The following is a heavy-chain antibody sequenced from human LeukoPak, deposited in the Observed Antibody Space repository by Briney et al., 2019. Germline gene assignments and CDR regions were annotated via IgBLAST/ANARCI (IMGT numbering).Heavy chain of an antibody. CDR1: GNSISSAYY. D-gene: IGHD6-6*01. Sequence: PSETLSLTCTVSGNSISSAYYWGWIRQPPGRGLEWIGNIYHSGSTYYNPSLKSRVSISVDTSKNQFSLKLSSVTAADTAVYYCARSIYGVGPFDYWGQGTLVTVFS. CDR3: ARSIYGVGPFDY. V-gene: IGHV4-38-2*02. CDR2: IYHSGST. J-gene: IGHJ4*02.